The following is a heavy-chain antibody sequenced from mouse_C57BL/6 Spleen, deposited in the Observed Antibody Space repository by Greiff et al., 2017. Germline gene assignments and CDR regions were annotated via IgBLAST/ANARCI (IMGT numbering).Heavy chain of an antibody. CDR1: GFNIKDYY. CDR3: ARSRTVVKGIDY. Sequence: EVQLQQSGAELVKPGASVKLSCTASGFNIKDYYMHWVKQRPEQGLEWIGRIDPADGETKYAPNFQGKATITADTSSNTAYLQLSSLTSEDTAVXYSARSRTVVKGIDYWGQGTPVTVSS. V-gene: IGHV14-2*01. D-gene: IGHD1-1*01. J-gene: IGHJ4*01. CDR2: IDPADGET.